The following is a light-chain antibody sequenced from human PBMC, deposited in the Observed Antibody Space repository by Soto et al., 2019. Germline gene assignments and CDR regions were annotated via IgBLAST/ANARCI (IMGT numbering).Light chain of an antibody. Sequence: EIRMTQYPSSLSASVGDTFTITCLASQSISSHLNWYQQKPGKAPNLLMYTASNLQSGVPSRFSGSGSGTDFTLTISSLQPEDFATYYCQQSYSTPISFGQGTRLEI. CDR1: QSISSH. V-gene: IGKV1-39*01. CDR3: QQSYSTPIS. CDR2: TAS. J-gene: IGKJ5*01.